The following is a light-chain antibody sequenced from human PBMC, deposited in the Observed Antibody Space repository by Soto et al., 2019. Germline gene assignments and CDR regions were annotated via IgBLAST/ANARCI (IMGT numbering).Light chain of an antibody. CDR1: ESVSNY. CDR2: DIS. V-gene: IGKV3-11*01. CDR3: QQRRDWPPRFT. J-gene: IGKJ2*01. Sequence: EIVLTQSPATLSLSPGERATLSCRASESVSNYLAWYQHKPGQAPRLLIYDISRRAPGIPGRYSGSGSGTDFTLTISSLAPEDFAVYYCQQRRDWPPRFTFGQGTKVESK.